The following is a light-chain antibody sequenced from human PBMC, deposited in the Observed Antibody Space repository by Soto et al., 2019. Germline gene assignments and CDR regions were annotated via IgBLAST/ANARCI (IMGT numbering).Light chain of an antibody. CDR3: QQYNNWPLFT. V-gene: IGKV3-15*01. CDR2: GAS. Sequence: EIXMTQSXATLSVSPGERATLSCRASQSVNNNLAWYQQKPGQAPRLLIYGASIRATGIPARFSGSESGTEFTLTISSLQSEDFAVYYCQQYNNWPLFTFGPGTKVDIK. J-gene: IGKJ3*01. CDR1: QSVNNN.